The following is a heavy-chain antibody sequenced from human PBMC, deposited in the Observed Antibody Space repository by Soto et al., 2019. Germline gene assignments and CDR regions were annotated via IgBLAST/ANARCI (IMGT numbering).Heavy chain of an antibody. Sequence: QVQLVQSGAEVKKPGSSVKVSCKASGGTFSSYAISWVRQAPGQGLEWMGGIIPIFGTANYAQKFQGRVTMTADKSTSTAYMELSSLRSEDTAVYYCAGASIAARPDRVRAWFDPWGQGTLVTVSS. CDR2: IIPIFGTA. J-gene: IGHJ5*02. CDR1: GGTFSSYA. D-gene: IGHD6-6*01. V-gene: IGHV1-69*06. CDR3: AGASIAARPDRVRAWFDP.